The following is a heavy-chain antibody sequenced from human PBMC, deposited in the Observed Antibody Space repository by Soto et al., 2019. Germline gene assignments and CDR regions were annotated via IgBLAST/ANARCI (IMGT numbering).Heavy chain of an antibody. Sequence: SETLSLTCTVSGGSISSGGYYWSWIRQHPGKGLEWIGYIYYSGSTYYNPSLKSRVTISVDTSKNQFSLKLSSVTAADTAVYYCARWNYSSSRLFDPWGQGTLVTVSS. CDR3: ARWNYSSSRLFDP. CDR2: IYYSGST. J-gene: IGHJ5*02. V-gene: IGHV4-31*03. D-gene: IGHD6-13*01. CDR1: GGSISSGGYY.